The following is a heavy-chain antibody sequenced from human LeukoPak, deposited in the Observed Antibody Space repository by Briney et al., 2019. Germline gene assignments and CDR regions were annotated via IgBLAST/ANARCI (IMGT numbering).Heavy chain of an antibody. Sequence: GSLRLSCAASGFTFSSYGMHWVRQAPGKGLEWVAVISYDGSNKYYADSVKGRFTISRDNSKNTLYLQMNSLRAEDTAVYYCAEFKEVGATISYFDYWGQGTLVTVSS. CDR2: ISYDGSNK. J-gene: IGHJ4*02. V-gene: IGHV3-30*18. D-gene: IGHD1-26*01. CDR3: AEFKEVGATISYFDY. CDR1: GFTFSSYG.